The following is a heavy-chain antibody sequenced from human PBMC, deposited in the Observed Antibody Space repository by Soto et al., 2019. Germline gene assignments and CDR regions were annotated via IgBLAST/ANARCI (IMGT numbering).Heavy chain of an antibody. D-gene: IGHD5-12*01. Sequence: QLQLQESGPGLVKPSETLSLTCIVSGGSISSSGYYWGWIHQPPGKGLLWIGSIYYSGRNNYNPSLRSRVTIFVATSKNQFSLKLSSVTAADTAVDFCARRYTSRDGDYFDYWGQGTLVTVSS. CDR3: ARRYTSRDGDYFDY. CDR1: GGSISSSGYY. V-gene: IGHV4-39*01. CDR2: IYYSGRN. J-gene: IGHJ4*02.